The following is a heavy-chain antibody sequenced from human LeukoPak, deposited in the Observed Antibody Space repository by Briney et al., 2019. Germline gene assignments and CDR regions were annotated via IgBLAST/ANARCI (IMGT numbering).Heavy chain of an antibody. D-gene: IGHD3-3*01. Sequence: SETLSLTCSVSGGSISSGPYFWSWIRQSPGQGLEWIGRIYTSGSTNYNPSLKSRVTISVDTSKNQFSLKLSSVTAADTAVYYCARSKDFGVVNFWGQGTLVTVSS. J-gene: IGHJ4*02. CDR3: ARSKDFGVVNF. CDR2: IYTSGST. CDR1: GGSISSGPYF. V-gene: IGHV4-61*02.